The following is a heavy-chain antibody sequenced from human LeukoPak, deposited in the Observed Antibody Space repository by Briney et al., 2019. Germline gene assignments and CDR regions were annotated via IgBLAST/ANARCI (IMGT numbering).Heavy chain of an antibody. Sequence: PGGFLRLSCAASGFTFSTSEMNWVRQAPGKGLAWISYISSRGRTIFYADSVKGRFIISRDNAKNSLYLQMNSLRAEDTAVYYCARDSGGHNYALDGFDIWGQGTMVTVSS. D-gene: IGHD5-24*01. CDR3: ARDSGGHNYALDGFDI. V-gene: IGHV3-48*03. J-gene: IGHJ3*02. CDR1: GFTFSTSE. CDR2: ISSRGRTI.